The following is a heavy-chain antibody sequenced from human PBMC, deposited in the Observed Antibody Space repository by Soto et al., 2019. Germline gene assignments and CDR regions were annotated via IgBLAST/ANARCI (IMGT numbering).Heavy chain of an antibody. CDR3: TRDEAAAKD. D-gene: IGHD2-15*01. CDR2: IKQDGREK. J-gene: IGHJ4*02. CDR1: GFNFNSYW. V-gene: IGHV3-7*01. Sequence: EVQLVESGGGLVQPGGSLRLSCAASGFNFNSYWMSWVRQAPGKGLEWVANIKQDGREKHYVDSVKGRFTISRDNAKNSVYLQMNSVRDEASAVYFCTRDEAAAKDWGQGNLVTVSS.